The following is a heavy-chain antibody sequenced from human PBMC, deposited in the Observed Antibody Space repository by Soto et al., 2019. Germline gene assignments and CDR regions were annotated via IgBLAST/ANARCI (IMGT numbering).Heavy chain of an antibody. Sequence: SETLSLTCAVSGGSFTSNNWWTWVRQPPGQGLEWIGEIYRTGSTNYNPSLRSRVTISLDKSENQFSLKVTSLTAADTAVYYWASRALESRVDHWGQGTLVTVSS. D-gene: IGHD1-1*01. CDR3: ASRALESRVDH. V-gene: IGHV4-4*02. J-gene: IGHJ5*02. CDR1: GGSFTSNNW. CDR2: IYRTGST.